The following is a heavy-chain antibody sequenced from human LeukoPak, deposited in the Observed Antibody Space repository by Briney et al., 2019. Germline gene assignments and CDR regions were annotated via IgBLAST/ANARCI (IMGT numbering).Heavy chain of an antibody. Sequence: ASVKVSCKASGYTFTGYYMHWVRQAPGQGLEWMGWINPNSGGTNYAQKFQGRVTMTRDTSISTAYMELSRLRSDDTAVYYCARAPGYCSSTSCYGYYYYGMDVWGQGITVTVSS. CDR1: GYTFTGYY. V-gene: IGHV1-2*02. CDR3: ARAPGYCSSTSCYGYYYYGMDV. CDR2: INPNSGGT. J-gene: IGHJ6*02. D-gene: IGHD2-2*01.